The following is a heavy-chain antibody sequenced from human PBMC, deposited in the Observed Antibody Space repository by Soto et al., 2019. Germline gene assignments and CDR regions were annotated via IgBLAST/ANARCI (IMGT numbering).Heavy chain of an antibody. CDR2: INHSGST. J-gene: IGHJ4*02. CDR1: GGSFSGYY. CDR3: ASIAVAGTWGY. Sequence: QVQLQQWGAGLLKPSETLSLTCAVYGGSFSGYYWGWIRQPPGKGLEWIGEINHSGSTNYNPSLKSRVTISVDTSKNQFSLKLSSVTAADTAVYYCASIAVAGTWGYWGQGTLVTVS. D-gene: IGHD6-19*01. V-gene: IGHV4-34*01.